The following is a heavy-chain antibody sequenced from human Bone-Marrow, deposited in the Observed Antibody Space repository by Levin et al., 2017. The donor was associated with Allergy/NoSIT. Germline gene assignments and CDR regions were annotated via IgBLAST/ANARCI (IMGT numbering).Heavy chain of an antibody. CDR3: ARGVPAAPGTN. D-gene: IGHD2-2*01. CDR1: GGSISSYY. V-gene: IGHV4-59*01. Sequence: GSLRLSCTVSGGSISSYYWSWIRQPPGKGLEWIGYIYYSGSTNYNPSLKSRVTISVDTSKNQFSLKLSSVTAADTAVYYCARGVPAAPGTNWGQGTLVTVSS. CDR2: IYYSGST. J-gene: IGHJ4*02.